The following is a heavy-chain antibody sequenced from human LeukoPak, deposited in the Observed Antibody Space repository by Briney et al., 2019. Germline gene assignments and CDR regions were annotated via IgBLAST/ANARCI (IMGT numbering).Heavy chain of an antibody. J-gene: IGHJ6*02. Sequence: GGSLRLSCAASGSTFSSYSMNWVRQAPGKGLEWVSVISGSDGRTYYADPVKGRFTISRDNSKNTLYLQMNSLRAEDTAVYYCAKVQGSYYYYGMDVWGQGTTVTVSS. CDR3: AKVQGSYYYYGMDV. CDR1: GSTFSSYS. CDR2: ISGSDGRT. V-gene: IGHV3-23*01.